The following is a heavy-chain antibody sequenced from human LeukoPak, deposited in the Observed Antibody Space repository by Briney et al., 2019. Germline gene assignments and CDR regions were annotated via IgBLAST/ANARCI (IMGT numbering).Heavy chain of an antibody. D-gene: IGHD5-12*01. CDR2: IKSKTDGGTT. J-gene: IGHJ4*02. CDR3: TTDPSGIVATMGYYFDY. V-gene: IGHV3-15*01. Sequence: GGSLRLSCAASGFTFSNAWMSWVRQAPGKGLEWVGRIKSKTDGGTTDYAAPMKGRFTISRDDSKNTLYLQMNSLKTEDTAVYYCTTDPSGIVATMGYYFDYWGQGTLVTVSS. CDR1: GFTFSNAW.